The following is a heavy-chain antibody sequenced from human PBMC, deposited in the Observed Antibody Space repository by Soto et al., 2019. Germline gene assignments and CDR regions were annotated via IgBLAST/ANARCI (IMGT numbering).Heavy chain of an antibody. Sequence: PSETLSLTCTVSGGSISSRGYYWGWIRQPPGKGLEWIGTIYYSGSTYYNPSLKSRVTISVDTSKNQFSLKLSSVTAADTAVYYCATSNWFDPWGLGTLVTISA. V-gene: IGHV4-39*01. CDR3: ATSNWFDP. J-gene: IGHJ5*02. CDR2: IYYSGST. CDR1: GGSISSRGYY.